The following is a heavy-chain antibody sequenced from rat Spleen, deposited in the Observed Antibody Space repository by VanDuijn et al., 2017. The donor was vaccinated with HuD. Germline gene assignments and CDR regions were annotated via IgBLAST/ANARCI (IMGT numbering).Heavy chain of an antibody. Sequence: EWIAAISSGGSTYYNSALKSRLSISRDTSKSQVFLKMNSLQTEDTAIYFCIRESLPGYNSHWFVYWGQGTLVTVSS. V-gene: IGHV2-6*01. D-gene: IGHD1-4*01. CDR2: ISSGGST. J-gene: IGHJ3*01. CDR3: IRESLPGYNSHWFVY.